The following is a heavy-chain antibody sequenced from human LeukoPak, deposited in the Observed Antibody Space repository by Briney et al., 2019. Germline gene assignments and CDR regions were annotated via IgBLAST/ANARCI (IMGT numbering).Heavy chain of an antibody. V-gene: IGHV3-30*04. CDR3: ARSSGSSGYYGGFDY. Sequence: SGGSLRLSCAASGFTFSSYAMHWVRRAPGKGLEWVAVISYDGSNKYYADSVKGRFTNSRDNSKNTLYLQMNSLRAEDTAVYYCARSSGSSGYYGGFDYWGQGTLVTVSS. CDR1: GFTFSSYA. D-gene: IGHD3-22*01. J-gene: IGHJ4*02. CDR2: ISYDGSNK.